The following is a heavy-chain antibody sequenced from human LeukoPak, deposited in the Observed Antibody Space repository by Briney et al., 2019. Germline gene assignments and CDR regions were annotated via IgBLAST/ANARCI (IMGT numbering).Heavy chain of an antibody. CDR1: GFTFSSNT. CDR3: AKANYHDTSGHYKNLDY. D-gene: IGHD3-22*01. Sequence: GGSLRLSCAASGFTFSSNTMSWVRQAPGKGLEWVSAISGSGDSTYHADSVKGRFTISRDNSKNTLYLQMDSLRAEDAAVYYCAKANYHDTSGHYKNLDYWGQGTLVTVSS. J-gene: IGHJ4*02. V-gene: IGHV3-23*01. CDR2: ISGSGDST.